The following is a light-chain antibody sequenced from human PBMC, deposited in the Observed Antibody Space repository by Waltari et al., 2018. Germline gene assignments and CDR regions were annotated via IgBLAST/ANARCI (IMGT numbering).Light chain of an antibody. CDR2: GAT. CDR3: QQFYTSPYT. V-gene: IGKV1-NL1*01. Sequence: DIQMTQSPSSLSASVGDRVTITCRASEGIRNSAAWYQQKPGKAPTLLLYGATRLESGVPSRFSGTGSGADYTLTISSLQPEDFATYYCQQFYTSPYTFGQGTKLEL. CDR1: EGIRNS. J-gene: IGKJ2*01.